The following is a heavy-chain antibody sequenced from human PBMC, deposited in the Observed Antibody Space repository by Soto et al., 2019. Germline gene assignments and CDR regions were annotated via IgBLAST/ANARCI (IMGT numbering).Heavy chain of an antibody. V-gene: IGHV4-59*01. J-gene: IGHJ5*02. D-gene: IGHD3-10*01. CDR2: IHYSGST. CDR3: ARDRGGVASNWFDP. Sequence: TSETLSLTCTVSGGSISSYYWSWIRQPPGKGLEWIGYIHYSGSTNYNPSLKSRVTISVDTSKNQFSLKLSSVTAADTAVYYCARDRGGVASNWFDPWGQGTLVTVSS. CDR1: GGSISSYY.